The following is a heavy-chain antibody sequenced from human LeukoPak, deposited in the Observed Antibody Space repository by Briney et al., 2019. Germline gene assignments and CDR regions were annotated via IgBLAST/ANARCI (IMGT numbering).Heavy chain of an antibody. V-gene: IGHV3-48*01. CDR2: ISSSSSTM. Sequence: PGGSLRLXCAASRFTFSRYSMNWVRRAPGKGLEWVSYISSSSSTMYYADSVKGRFTISRDSAKNSLYLQMNSLRVEDTAVYYCARDPYSGYDLQAFDYWGQGTLVTVSS. J-gene: IGHJ4*02. D-gene: IGHD5-12*01. CDR3: ARDPYSGYDLQAFDY. CDR1: RFTFSRYS.